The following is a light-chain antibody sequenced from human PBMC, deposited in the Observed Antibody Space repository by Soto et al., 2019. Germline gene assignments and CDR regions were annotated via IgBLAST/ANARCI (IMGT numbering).Light chain of an antibody. CDR2: GAS. CDR1: QDISKY. J-gene: IGKJ4*01. V-gene: IGKV1-33*01. CDR3: QHYDSLPLA. Sequence: DLQMTQSPSSLSASVGDRVTITCQASQDISKYLNWYQQKPGKAPKLLIYGASNLETGVPSRFSGSGSGTDFTFTISSLQPEDVATYYCQHYDSLPLAFGGGSKVEIK.